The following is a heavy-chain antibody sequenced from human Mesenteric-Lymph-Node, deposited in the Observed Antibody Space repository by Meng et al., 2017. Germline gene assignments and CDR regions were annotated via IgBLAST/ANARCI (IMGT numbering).Heavy chain of an antibody. V-gene: IGHV4-4*02. Sequence: QVQLQESGPGLVKPSGTLSLTCAVSGGSIISNDWWSWVRQPPGKGLEWIGEIYHSGSTNYNPSLKSRVTISVDESKNQFSLRLSSVTAADTAVYYCARVGAYCGGDCYHPRWGQGTLVTVSS. CDR2: IYHSGST. D-gene: IGHD2-21*02. CDR1: GGSIISNDW. J-gene: IGHJ4*02. CDR3: ARVGAYCGGDCYHPR.